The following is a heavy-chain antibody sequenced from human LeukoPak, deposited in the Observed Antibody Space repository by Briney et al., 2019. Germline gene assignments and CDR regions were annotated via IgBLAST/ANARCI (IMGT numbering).Heavy chain of an antibody. V-gene: IGHV4-34*01. J-gene: IGHJ4*02. D-gene: IGHD2-15*01. CDR3: ARASRGYCSGGSCVYYFDY. CDR1: GGSFSGYY. Sequence: PSETLSLTCAVYGGSFSGYYWSWIRQPPGKGLERIGEINHSGSTDYNPSLNSRVTISVDTSKNQFSLKLSSVTAADTAVYYCARASRGYCSGGSCVYYFDYWGQGTLVTVSS. CDR2: INHSGST.